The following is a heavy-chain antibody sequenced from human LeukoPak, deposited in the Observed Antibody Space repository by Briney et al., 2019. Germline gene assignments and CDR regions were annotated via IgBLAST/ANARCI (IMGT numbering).Heavy chain of an antibody. J-gene: IGHJ1*01. CDR2: IYYSGST. V-gene: IGHV4-59*01. Sequence: SETLSLTCTVSGGSISSYYWSWIRQPPGKGLEWIGYIYYSGSTNYNLSLKSRVTISVDTSKNQFSLKLSSVTAADTAVYYCATGVRGVMGEYFQHWGQGTLVTVSS. CDR3: ATGVRGVMGEYFQH. CDR1: GGSISSYY. D-gene: IGHD3-10*01.